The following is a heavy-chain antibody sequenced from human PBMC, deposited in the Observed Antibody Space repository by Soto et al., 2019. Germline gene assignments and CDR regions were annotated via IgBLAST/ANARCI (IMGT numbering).Heavy chain of an antibody. CDR3: ARGSSNWAYYFDF. CDR1: GFTFSSYS. J-gene: IGHJ4*02. Sequence: EVHLVESGGGLVQPGGSLRLSCAASGFTFSSYSLNWVRQAPGKGLEWVSYITSSGTTVYYPDSVRGRFTISRDNAKTSLYLQMNSLRDDATAVSYCARGSSNWAYYFDFWGQGTLVTVSS. CDR2: ITSSGTTV. D-gene: IGHD6-13*01. V-gene: IGHV3-48*02.